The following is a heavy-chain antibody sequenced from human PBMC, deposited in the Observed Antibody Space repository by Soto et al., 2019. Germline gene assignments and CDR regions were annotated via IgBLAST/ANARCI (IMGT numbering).Heavy chain of an antibody. Sequence: QVQLQESGPGVVKPSETLSLTCAVSGDSINAENWWTWLRQTPGKGLEWLAEIHHSGGTKYNPSLSGRVSRSLDRPRNQFSLRLRSVTAADTAQYYCARDHCTGGNCYSNMGDWYFDLWGRGALVTVSS. CDR2: IHHSGGT. D-gene: IGHD2-15*01. V-gene: IGHV4-4*02. J-gene: IGHJ2*01. CDR1: GDSINAENW. CDR3: ARDHCTGGNCYSNMGDWYFDL.